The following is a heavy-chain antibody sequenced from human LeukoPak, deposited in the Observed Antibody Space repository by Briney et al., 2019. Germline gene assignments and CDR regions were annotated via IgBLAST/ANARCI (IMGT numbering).Heavy chain of an antibody. CDR3: AKRRSSGYYFDY. Sequence: PGRSPRLSCAASGFTFSGYAMSWVRQAPGKGLEWVSAISGSGGSTYYADSVKGRFTISRDNSKNTLYLQMNSLRAEDTAVYYCAKRRSSGYYFDYWGQGTLVTVSS. V-gene: IGHV3-23*01. J-gene: IGHJ4*02. CDR1: GFTFSGYA. CDR2: ISGSGGST.